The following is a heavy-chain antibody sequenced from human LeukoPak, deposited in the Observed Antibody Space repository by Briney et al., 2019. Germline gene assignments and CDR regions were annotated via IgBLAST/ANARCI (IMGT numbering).Heavy chain of an antibody. CDR3: TSHYGSGFDS. D-gene: IGHD3-10*01. J-gene: IGHJ4*02. Sequence: SETLSLTCTVSVGXISSYYCSWIRQPPGKGLEWIGYIYYSGSTNYNPSLKSRVTISIDTSKNQFSLKLSSVTAADTAMYYCTSHYGSGFDSWGQGTVVTVSS. CDR1: VGXISSYY. CDR2: IYYSGST. V-gene: IGHV4-59*01.